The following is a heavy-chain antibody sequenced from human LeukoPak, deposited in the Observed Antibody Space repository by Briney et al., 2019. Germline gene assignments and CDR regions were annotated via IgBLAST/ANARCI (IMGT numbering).Heavy chain of an antibody. V-gene: IGHV3-30-3*01. CDR1: GFTFNTYA. D-gene: IGHD1-1*01. CDR3: ARGGTALGY. J-gene: IGHJ4*02. CDR2: MSYDGNNE. Sequence: PGRPLRLSCAASGFTFNTYAMNWVRQAPGKGLEWVSVMSYDGNNEYYADSVKGRFTSSRDNAKNSLSLQMNSLRAEDTAVYYCARGGTALGYWGQGTLVTVSS.